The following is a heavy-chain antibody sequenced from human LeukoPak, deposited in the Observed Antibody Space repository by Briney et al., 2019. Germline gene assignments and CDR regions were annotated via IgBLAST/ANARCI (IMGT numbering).Heavy chain of an antibody. CDR2: ISSSSSYI. Sequence: GGSLRLSCAASGLTFSSYSMNWVRQAPGKGLEWVSSISSSSSYIYYADSVKGRFTISRDNAKNSLYLQMNSLRAEDTAVYYCASTLVGALYFDYWGQGTLVTVSS. D-gene: IGHD1-26*01. J-gene: IGHJ4*02. CDR3: ASTLVGALYFDY. CDR1: GLTFSSYS. V-gene: IGHV3-21*01.